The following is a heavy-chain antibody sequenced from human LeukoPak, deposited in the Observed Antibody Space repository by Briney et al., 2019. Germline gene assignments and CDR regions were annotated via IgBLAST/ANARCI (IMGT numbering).Heavy chain of an antibody. CDR3: ARGHSSSWYS. CDR2: IYHSGST. Sequence: SETLSLTCTVSGYSISSGYYWGWIRQPPGKGLEWIGSIYHSGSTNYNPSLKSRVTISVDTSKNQFSLKLSSVTAADTAVYYCARGHSSSWYSWGQGTLVTVSS. J-gene: IGHJ5*02. CDR1: GYSISSGYY. D-gene: IGHD6-13*01. V-gene: IGHV4-38-2*02.